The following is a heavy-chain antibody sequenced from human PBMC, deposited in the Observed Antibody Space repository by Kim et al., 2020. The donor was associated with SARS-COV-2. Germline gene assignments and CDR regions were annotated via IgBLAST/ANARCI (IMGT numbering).Heavy chain of an antibody. CDR3: ATEKSGYAFDY. D-gene: IGHD3-3*01. J-gene: IGHJ4*02. Sequence: GGSLRLSCAASGLTFGDFGMHWVRQAPGKGLEWVAVIWFDATNDCYADSVKGRFTISRDDSINTLYLQMNSLRAEDTALYFCATEKSGYAFDYWGQGTLVTVSS. CDR2: IWFDATND. V-gene: IGHV3-33*01. CDR1: GLTFGDFG.